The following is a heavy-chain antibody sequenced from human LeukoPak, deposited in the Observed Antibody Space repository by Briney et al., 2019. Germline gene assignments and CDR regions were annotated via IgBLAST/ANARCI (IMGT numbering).Heavy chain of an antibody. D-gene: IGHD2-15*01. CDR3: ARGAKVGGYYYGMDV. J-gene: IGHJ6*04. CDR1: GGSISSYY. Sequence: SETLSLTCTVSGGSISSYYWSWIRQPPGKGLEWIGYIYYSGSTNYNHSLKSRVAISVDTSKNQFSLKLSSVTAADTAVYYCARGAKVGGYYYGMDVWGKGTTATVSS. V-gene: IGHV4-59*01. CDR2: IYYSGST.